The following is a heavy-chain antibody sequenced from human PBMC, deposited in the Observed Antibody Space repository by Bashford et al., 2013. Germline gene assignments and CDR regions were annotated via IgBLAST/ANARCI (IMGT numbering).Heavy chain of an antibody. D-gene: IGHD6-6*01. CDR1: GFSLSSSGES. Sequence: SGPTLVKPTQTLTLTCSFSGFSLSSSGESVGWIRQTPGKALEWLALIYWDGERRYSPSLKNRVTITTDTSKNQVVLTMTDMDPVDAGTYYCARTLLSSSSLDYYYYYGMDVWGQGTTVTVSS. CDR2: IYWDGER. CDR3: ARTLLSSSSLDYYYYYGMDV. V-gene: IGHV2-5*02. J-gene: IGHJ6*02.